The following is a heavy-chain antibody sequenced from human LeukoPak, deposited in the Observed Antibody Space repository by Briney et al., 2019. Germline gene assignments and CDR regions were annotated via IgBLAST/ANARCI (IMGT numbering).Heavy chain of an antibody. Sequence: GGSLRLSCAASGFTFSSYAMSWVRQAPGKGLEWVSAISGSGGSTYYADSVKGRFTISRDNSKNTLYLQMNSLRAEDTAVYYCAKGSSYYYGSGSSWLDVWGQGTTVTVSS. J-gene: IGHJ6*02. CDR1: GFTFSSYA. CDR3: AKGSSYYYGSGSSWLDV. CDR2: ISGSGGST. D-gene: IGHD3-10*01. V-gene: IGHV3-23*01.